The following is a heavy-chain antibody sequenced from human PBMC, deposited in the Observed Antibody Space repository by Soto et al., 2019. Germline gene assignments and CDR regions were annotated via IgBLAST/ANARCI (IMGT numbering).Heavy chain of an antibody. CDR2: IIPIFGTA. D-gene: IGHD2-2*01. CDR3: TRSMWFALGYCSINSCLPSRPAYYFDY. J-gene: IGHJ4*02. V-gene: IGHV1-69*06. CDR1: GGTFSSCA. Sequence: ASVKFSWKPSGGTFSSCAISWVRQAPGQGLEWMGGIIPIFGTANYAQKFQGRVTITADKSTSTAYMEMSSLRSEDTAVYYCTRSMWFALGYCSINSCLPSRPAYYFDYWGQGTLVTVSS.